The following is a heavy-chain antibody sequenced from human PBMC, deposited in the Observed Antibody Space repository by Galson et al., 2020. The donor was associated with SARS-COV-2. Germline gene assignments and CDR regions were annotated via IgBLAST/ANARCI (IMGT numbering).Heavy chain of an antibody. CDR3: AKETLDFSSSFYDF. V-gene: IGHV3-30*01. Sequence: GGSLRLSCAASGFTFSSHAMHWVRQAPGKGLEWVAIISYDGSNKYNADLEKGRFTISRVNSQNTLYLQMNSLRAEDTAVYYCAKETLDFSSSFYDFWGQGTLVTVS. CDR2: ISYDGSNK. CDR1: GFTFSSHA. J-gene: IGHJ4*02. D-gene: IGHD3-22*01.